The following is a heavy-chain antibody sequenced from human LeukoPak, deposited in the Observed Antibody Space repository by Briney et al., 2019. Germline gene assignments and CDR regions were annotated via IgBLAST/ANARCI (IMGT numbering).Heavy chain of an antibody. V-gene: IGHV3-23*01. D-gene: IGHD6-19*01. CDR1: GFTFSSYS. Sequence: GGSLRLSCAASGFTFSSYSMNWVRQAPGKGLEWVSPISGSGSSTYYADSVKGRFTISRDNSKNTLYLQMNSLRAEDTAVYYCAKGVAVASPYYFDYWGQGTLVTVSS. CDR3: AKGVAVASPYYFDY. J-gene: IGHJ4*02. CDR2: ISGSGSST.